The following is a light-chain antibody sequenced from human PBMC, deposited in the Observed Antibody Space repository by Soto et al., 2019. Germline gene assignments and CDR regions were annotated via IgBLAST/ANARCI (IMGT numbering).Light chain of an antibody. V-gene: IGKV1-39*01. CDR1: QNIVTY. J-gene: IGKJ2*01. CDR2: AAS. Sequence: DIQLTQSPSSLSASVGDRVTITCRASQNIVTYINWYQQKPGRAPKLLIYAASSLQSGVPSTFSGSGSGTDFSLTTSSLQPEDFATYYCQQSYSTPRTFGQGTKLEIK. CDR3: QQSYSTPRT.